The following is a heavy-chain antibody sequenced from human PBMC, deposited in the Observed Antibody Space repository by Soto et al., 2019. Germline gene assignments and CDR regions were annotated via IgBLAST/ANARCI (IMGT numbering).Heavy chain of an antibody. CDR2: IYYSGST. V-gene: IGHV4-61*01. J-gene: IGHJ4*02. Sequence: QVQLQESGPGLVKPSETLSLTCTVSGGSVSSGSYYWSWIRQPPGKGLEWIGYIYYSGSTNYNPSLNSRVTMSVDSSKNQFSLTLSSVTAADTAVYYCARVGQGYSGCDGLSYGRNFDYWGQGTLVTVSS. CDR3: ARVGQGYSGCDGLSYGRNFDY. CDR1: GGSVSSGSYY. D-gene: IGHD5-12*01.